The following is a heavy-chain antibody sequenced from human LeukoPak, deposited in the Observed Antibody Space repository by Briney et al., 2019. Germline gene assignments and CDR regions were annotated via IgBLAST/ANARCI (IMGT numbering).Heavy chain of an antibody. CDR3: ARLNYYDSSGYDY. V-gene: IGHV3-53*04. CDR1: GFTVSSNY. J-gene: IGHJ4*02. CDR2: IYSGGST. D-gene: IGHD3-22*01. Sequence: LSGGSLRLSCAASGFTVSSNYMSWVRQAPGKGLEWASVIYSGGSTYYADSVKGRFTISRHNSKNTLYLQMNSLRAEDTAVYYCARLNYYDSSGYDYWGQGTLVTVSS.